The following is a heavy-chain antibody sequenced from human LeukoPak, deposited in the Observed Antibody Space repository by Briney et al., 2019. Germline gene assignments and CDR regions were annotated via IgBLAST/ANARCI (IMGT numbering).Heavy chain of an antibody. CDR3: TRELGCSGGSCYPDY. J-gene: IGHJ4*02. CDR2: TNPKSGGT. CDR1: GYTFSGYY. V-gene: IGHV1-2*02. D-gene: IGHD2-15*01. Sequence: GASLKVSCKASGYTFSGYYIHWVRQAPGQGLEWMGWTNPKSGGTNYAQKFPGRVTMTRDTSITTAYMELSRLRSEDPAVYYCTRELGCSGGSCYPDYWGQGTLVTVSS.